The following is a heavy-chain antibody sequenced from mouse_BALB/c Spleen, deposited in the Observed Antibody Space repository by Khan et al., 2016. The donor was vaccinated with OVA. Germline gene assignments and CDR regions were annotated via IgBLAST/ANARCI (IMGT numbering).Heavy chain of an antibody. V-gene: IGHV2-6-4*01. Sequence: QVQLQESGPGLVAPSQSLSITCTVSGFSLSRYSVHWVRQPPGKGLEWLGMIWGDGSTAYNSALKSRLSISTDNSKSHVFLQLNSLQTDDTAMYYSARNHYGGGYWDFDVWGAGTTVTVSS. CDR1: GFSLSRYS. J-gene: IGHJ1*01. D-gene: IGHD1-1*01. CDR3: ARNHYGGGYWDFDV. CDR2: IWGDGST.